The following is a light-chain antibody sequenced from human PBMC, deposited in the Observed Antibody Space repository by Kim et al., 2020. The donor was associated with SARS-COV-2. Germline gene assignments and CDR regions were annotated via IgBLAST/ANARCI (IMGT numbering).Light chain of an antibody. Sequence: LSPGERANLSCRASQNIDNRYLGWYQQKPGQAPRLLIYTASSRATGIPDRFSGSASGTDFTLTISRLESEDFAVYYCQQCTDSPTFGQGTKVDIK. J-gene: IGKJ1*01. CDR3: QQCTDSPT. CDR2: TAS. CDR1: QNIDNRY. V-gene: IGKV3-20*01.